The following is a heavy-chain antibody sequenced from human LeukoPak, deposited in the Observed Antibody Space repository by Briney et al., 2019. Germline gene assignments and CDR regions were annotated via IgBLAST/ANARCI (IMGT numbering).Heavy chain of an antibody. CDR3: ASGSLTRNASDT. CDR1: GYSISSGYY. D-gene: IGHD1-26*01. CDR2: IYHRGST. V-gene: IGHV4-38-2*01. J-gene: IGHJ3*02. Sequence: PSETLSLTCVVSGYSISSGYYWGWIRQPPGKGLEWIGTIYHRGSTYYSPSLKSRLTTSVDTSKNHFSLKLSSVTAADTAIYYCASGSLTRNASDTWGQGTMVTVSS.